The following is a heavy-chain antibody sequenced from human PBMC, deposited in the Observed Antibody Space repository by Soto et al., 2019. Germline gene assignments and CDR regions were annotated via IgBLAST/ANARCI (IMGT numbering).Heavy chain of an antibody. CDR1: GFTFSNYG. V-gene: IGHV3-33*01. J-gene: IGHJ4*02. D-gene: IGHD1-26*01. CDR3: WSDPYSGARYYMDG. CDR2: KWFFASGGNE. Sequence: GMSMRLSIATSGFTFSNYGIHWVRQAPGKGLEWVAVKWFFASGGNEYYADSVKGRFAISRDDSKQTAYLEMKSLRAEDTAVYYCWSDPYSGARYYMDGWGQGPQLTVSS.